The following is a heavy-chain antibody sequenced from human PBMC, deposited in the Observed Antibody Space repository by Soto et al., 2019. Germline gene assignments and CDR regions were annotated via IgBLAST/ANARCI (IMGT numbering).Heavy chain of an antibody. CDR2: ISAYNGNT. Sequence: QVQLVQSGAEVKKPGASVKVSCKASGYTLTSYGLSWVRQAPGQGLEWMGWISAYNGNTNYAQKLQGRVTMTTDTSTSRADMELRSQRSDDTAVYYCARDLPVVYGDYVGPVAGRNFDYWGQGTLVTVSS. D-gene: IGHD4-17*01. V-gene: IGHV1-18*01. CDR1: GYTLTSYG. CDR3: ARDLPVVYGDYVGPVAGRNFDY. J-gene: IGHJ4*02.